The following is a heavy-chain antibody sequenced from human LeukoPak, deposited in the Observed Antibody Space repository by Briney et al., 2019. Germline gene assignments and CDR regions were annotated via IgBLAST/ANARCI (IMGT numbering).Heavy chain of an antibody. D-gene: IGHD4/OR15-4a*01. J-gene: IGHJ4*02. CDR1: GYTFTNYD. Sequence: ASVKVSCKASGYTFTNYDINCVRQAPGQGLEWMGWISTYNGNTNYAQKLQGRVTMTTDTSTSTMYMELRSLRSDDTAVYYCAKSAYGANFFDYWGQGTLVTVSS. V-gene: IGHV1-18*01. CDR3: AKSAYGANFFDY. CDR2: ISTYNGNT.